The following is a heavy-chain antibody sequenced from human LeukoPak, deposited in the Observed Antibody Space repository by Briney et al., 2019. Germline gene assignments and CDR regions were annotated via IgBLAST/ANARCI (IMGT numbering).Heavy chain of an antibody. CDR1: GYTFTSYG. CDR3: ARDDRLGYCIGGSCPRKGYYYYMGV. CDR2: ISAYNGNT. J-gene: IGHJ6*03. Sequence: ASVKVSCKASGYTFTSYGISWVRQAPGQGLEGMGWISAYNGNTNYAQKLQGRVTMTTDTSTSTAYMELRSLRSDDTAVYYCARDDRLGYCIGGSCPRKGYYYYMGVCGKGATVTVSS. D-gene: IGHD2-15*01. V-gene: IGHV1-18*01.